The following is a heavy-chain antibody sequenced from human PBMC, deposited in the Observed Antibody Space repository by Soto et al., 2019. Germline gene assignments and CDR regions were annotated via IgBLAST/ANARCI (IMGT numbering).Heavy chain of an antibody. D-gene: IGHD1-26*01. CDR2: ISSSSSYI. Sequence: GGSLRLSCAASGFTFSSYSMNWVRQAPGKGLEWVSSISSSSSYIYYADSVKGRFTISRDNAKNSLYLQMNSLRAEDTAVYYCARDGRGYSGSYYGYYFDYWGQGTLVTVSS. CDR3: ARDGRGYSGSYYGYYFDY. V-gene: IGHV3-21*01. J-gene: IGHJ4*02. CDR1: GFTFSSYS.